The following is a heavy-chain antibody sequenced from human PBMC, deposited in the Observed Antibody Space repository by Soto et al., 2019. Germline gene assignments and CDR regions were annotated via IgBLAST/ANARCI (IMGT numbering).Heavy chain of an antibody. CDR2: IYWDDTK. CDR3: AHAYGGRSLY. D-gene: IGHD4-17*01. CDR1: GFSLPTDRVG. V-gene: IGHV2-5*02. J-gene: IGHJ4*02. Sequence: QITLKESGPTLVKPTQTLTLTCTFSGFSLPTDRVGVGWIRQPPGEALEWLAVIYWDDTKTYRPSLESRLTITNDSSKNQVALTMTNMDSVDTATYYCAHAYGGRSLYWGQGTLVTVSS.